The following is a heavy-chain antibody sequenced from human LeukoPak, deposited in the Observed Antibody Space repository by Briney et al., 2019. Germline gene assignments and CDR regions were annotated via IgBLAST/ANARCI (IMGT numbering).Heavy chain of an antibody. CDR2: IYYSGST. Sequence: SETLSLTCTVSGGSISSYYWSWIRQPPGKGLEWIGYIYYSGSTNYNPSLKSRVTISVDTSKNQFSLKLSSVTAADTAVYYCARVVTMARGVIAFDYWGQGTLVTVSS. D-gene: IGHD3-10*01. CDR1: GGSISSYY. CDR3: ARVVTMARGVIAFDY. V-gene: IGHV4-59*01. J-gene: IGHJ4*02.